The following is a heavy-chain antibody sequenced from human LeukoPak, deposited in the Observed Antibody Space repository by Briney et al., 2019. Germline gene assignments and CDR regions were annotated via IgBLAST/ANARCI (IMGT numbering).Heavy chain of an antibody. CDR2: INSDGSST. Sequence: GGSLRLSCAASGFTFSSYWMHWVRHAPGKGLVWVSRINSDGSSTSYADSVKGRFTITRDNAKNTLYLQMNSLRAEDTAVYYCARVSRGYSYGYLFDYWGQGTLVTVSS. V-gene: IGHV3-74*01. J-gene: IGHJ4*02. CDR3: ARVSRGYSYGYLFDY. D-gene: IGHD5-18*01. CDR1: GFTFSSYW.